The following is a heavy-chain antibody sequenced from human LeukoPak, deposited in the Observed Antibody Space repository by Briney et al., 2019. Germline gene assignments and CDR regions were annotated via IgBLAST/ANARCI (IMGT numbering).Heavy chain of an antibody. CDR2: MYASGST. D-gene: IGHD3-22*01. Sequence: SETLSLTCTVSGGSISSYYWTWIRQSAGKGLEWIGRMYASGSTTYNPSLKSRVTMSVDTSKNQFSLKLSSVTAADTAVYYCARELGEYYYDSSGIDYWGQGTLVTVSS. CDR3: ARELGEYYYDSSGIDY. V-gene: IGHV4-4*07. J-gene: IGHJ4*02. CDR1: GGSISSYY.